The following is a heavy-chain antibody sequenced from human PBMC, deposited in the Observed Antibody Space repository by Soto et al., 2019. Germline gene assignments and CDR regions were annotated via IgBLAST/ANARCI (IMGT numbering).Heavy chain of an antibody. V-gene: IGHV3-23*01. CDR1: GFTFSSYA. CDR2: ISGSGGST. D-gene: IGHD2-21*01. J-gene: IGHJ6*02. Sequence: XESLRLSCAASGFTFSSYAMSWFRQAPGKGLEWVSAISGSGGSTYYADSVKGRFTISRDNSKNTLYLQMNSLRAEDTAVYYCAKHIGQEDYYYGMDVWGQGTTVTVP. CDR3: AKHIGQEDYYYGMDV.